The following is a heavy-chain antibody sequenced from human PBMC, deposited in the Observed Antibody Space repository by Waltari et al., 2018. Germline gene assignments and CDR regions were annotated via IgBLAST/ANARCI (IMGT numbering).Heavy chain of an antibody. CDR3: ATWITAHFDY. J-gene: IGHJ4*02. CDR2: IDGPTTNT. CDR1: GFNFRNYA. V-gene: IGHV3-23*01. Sequence: DVHLLESGGSLVQPGGSLLLSCVASGFNFRNYARRWGRQSPGKGLEWVSHIDGPTTNTHYADSVKGRFTISRDNSRNTVYLQMNSLTADDSAVYFCATWITAHFDYWGRGTLVTVSS. D-gene: IGHD2-2*03.